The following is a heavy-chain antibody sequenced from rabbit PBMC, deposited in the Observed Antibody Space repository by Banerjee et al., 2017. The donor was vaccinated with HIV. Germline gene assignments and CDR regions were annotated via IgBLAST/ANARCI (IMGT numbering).Heavy chain of an antibody. CDR2: IDPLFGST. CDR1: GFDFSNYG. V-gene: IGHV1S47*01. Sequence: QEQLVESGGGLVQPGGSLKLSCKASGFDFSNYGVSWVRQPPGKGLEWIGYIDPLFGSTYYANWVNGRFSISRENTQNTVYLQLNSLTAADTATYFCARDLDAVIGWNFGWWGPGTLVTVS. D-gene: IGHD1-1*01. J-gene: IGHJ4*01. CDR3: ARDLDAVIGWNFGW.